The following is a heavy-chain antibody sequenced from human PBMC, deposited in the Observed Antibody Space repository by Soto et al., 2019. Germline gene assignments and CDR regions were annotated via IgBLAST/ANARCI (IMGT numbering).Heavy chain of an antibody. D-gene: IGHD3-22*01. CDR3: AKDRRGITMIVVGPLDY. CDR1: GFTFSSYA. Sequence: GGSLRLSCAASGFTFSSYAMSWVRQAPGKGLEWVSAISGSGGSTYYADSVKGRFTISRDNSKNTLYLQMNSLRAEDTAVYYCAKDRRGITMIVVGPLDYWAQGALVPVS. J-gene: IGHJ4*02. V-gene: IGHV3-23*01. CDR2: ISGSGGST.